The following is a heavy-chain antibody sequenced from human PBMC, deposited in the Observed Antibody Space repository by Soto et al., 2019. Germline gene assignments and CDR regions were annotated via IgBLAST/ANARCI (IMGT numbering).Heavy chain of an antibody. D-gene: IGHD3-22*01. Sequence: PSETLSLTCAVYGGSFSGYNWTWIRQPPGKGLPWIGAINHSGTNTYNPSLKSRVSISVHTSRDQISLRLSSVSAADTTVYFCPRGGCHSGNYYIFGYWGQGALVTVAS. CDR3: PRGGCHSGNYYIFGY. J-gene: IGHJ4*02. V-gene: IGHV4-34*01. CDR1: GGSFSGYN. CDR2: INHSGTN.